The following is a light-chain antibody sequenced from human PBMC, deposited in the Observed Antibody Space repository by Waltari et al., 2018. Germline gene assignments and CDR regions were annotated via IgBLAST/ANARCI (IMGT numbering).Light chain of an antibody. CDR1: SHNIGNNY. V-gene: IGLV1-51*02. Sequence: QSVLTQPPSVSAAPGQRVTIPCSGGSHNIGNNYLSLYRQFPGTAPKLLIYENTERPSGIPGRFSGSKSGTSATLDITGLQAGDEADYYCGTWDSSLSGAVFGGGTHLTVL. CDR3: GTWDSSLSGAV. CDR2: ENT. J-gene: IGLJ7*01.